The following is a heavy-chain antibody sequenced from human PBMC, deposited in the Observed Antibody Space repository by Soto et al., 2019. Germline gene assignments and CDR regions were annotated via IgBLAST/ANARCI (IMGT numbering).Heavy chain of an antibody. CDR1: GFTFSGHW. V-gene: IGHV3-74*03. Sequence: EVQLVESGGDLVQPGGSLSLACAASGFTFSGHWMHWVRQVPGKGLEWVSRINTDGGSLAYAESVKGRLTISRDNAKTTLYLQMNGLRAEDTSVYYCAREAGYCSRTSCYRRAFDTWGQGTTVTVSS. CDR2: INTDGGSL. J-gene: IGHJ3*02. CDR3: AREAGYCSRTSCYRRAFDT. D-gene: IGHD2-2*01.